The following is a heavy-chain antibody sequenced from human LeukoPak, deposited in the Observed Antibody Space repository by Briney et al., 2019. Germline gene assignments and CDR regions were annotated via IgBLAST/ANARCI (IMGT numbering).Heavy chain of an antibody. CDR2: FYNSGRS. CDR3: ARTGGYNYFFDY. V-gene: IGHV4-59*08. Sequence: SETLSLTCTVSDDSISDYYRGWIRQPPGKGLEWIGYFYNSGRSTYNPSLKSRVTISVDTSKNQFSLKLSSVTAADTAVYYCARTGGYNYFFDYWGQGTLVTVSS. D-gene: IGHD5-24*01. CDR1: DDSISDYY. J-gene: IGHJ4*02.